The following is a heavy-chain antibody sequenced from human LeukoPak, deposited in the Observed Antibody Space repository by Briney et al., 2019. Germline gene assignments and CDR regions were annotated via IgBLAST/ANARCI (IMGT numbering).Heavy chain of an antibody. CDR2: IYYSGST. Sequence: PSETLSLTCTVSGGSISSYYWSWIRQPPGKGLEWIGYIYYSGSTNYSPSLKSRVTISVDTSKNQFSLKLSSVTAADTAVYYCARANSYAAFDIWGQGTMVTVSS. J-gene: IGHJ3*02. CDR1: GGSISSYY. D-gene: IGHD5-18*01. V-gene: IGHV4-59*01. CDR3: ARANSYAAFDI.